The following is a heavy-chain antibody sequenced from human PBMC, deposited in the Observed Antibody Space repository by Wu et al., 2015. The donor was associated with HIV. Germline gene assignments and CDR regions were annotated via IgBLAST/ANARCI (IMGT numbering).Heavy chain of an antibody. CDR3: ARGTLWFGGTSGYYYGMDV. Sequence: QVQLVQSGAEVKKPGSSVKVSCKASGGTFSSYAISWVRQAPGQGLEWMGGIIPIFGTANYAQKFQGRVTITTDESTSTAYMELSSLRSEDTAVYYCARGTLWFGGTSGYYYGMDVWGQGTTVTVSS. CDR1: GGTFSSYA. D-gene: IGHD3-10*01. CDR2: IIPIFGTA. V-gene: IGHV1-69*01. J-gene: IGHJ6*02.